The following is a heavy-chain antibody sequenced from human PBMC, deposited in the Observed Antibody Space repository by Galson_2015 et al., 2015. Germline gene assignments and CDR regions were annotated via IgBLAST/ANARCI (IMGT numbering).Heavy chain of an antibody. D-gene: IGHD1-26*01. Sequence: TLSLTCTVSGGSISSGGYYWSWIRQYPGKGPEWIGYIYYSGSTYYNPSLKSRVTISVDTSKNQFSLKLSSVTAADTAVYYCARFKLGATKAHYFDYWGQGTLVTVSS. CDR3: ARFKLGATKAHYFDY. J-gene: IGHJ4*02. V-gene: IGHV4-31*03. CDR2: IYYSGST. CDR1: GGSISSGGYY.